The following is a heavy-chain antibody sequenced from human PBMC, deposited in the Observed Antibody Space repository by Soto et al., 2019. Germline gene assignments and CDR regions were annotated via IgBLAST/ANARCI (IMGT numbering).Heavy chain of an antibody. Sequence: SETLSLTGTVSGGSISSSSYYWGWIRQPPGKGLEWIGSIYYSGSTYYNPSLKSRVTISVDTSKNQFSLKLSSVTAADTAVYYCARVPVPAASRLYYYYYGMDVWGQGTTVT. J-gene: IGHJ6*02. CDR3: ARVPVPAASRLYYYYYGMDV. D-gene: IGHD2-2*01. CDR2: IYYSGST. V-gene: IGHV4-39*01. CDR1: GGSISSSSYY.